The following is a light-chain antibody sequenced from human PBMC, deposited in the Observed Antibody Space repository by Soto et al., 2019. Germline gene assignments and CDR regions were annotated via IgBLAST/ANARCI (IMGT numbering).Light chain of an antibody. CDR2: DAS. Sequence: EIVLTQSPATLSLSPGEIATLSCRASQSVSSDLAWYQQKPGQAPRLLIYDASNRATGIPARFSGSGSGTDFTLRIRSREPEDFAVYYWQQRSNWPLTFGGGTKVEIK. J-gene: IGKJ4*01. CDR1: QSVSSD. V-gene: IGKV3-11*01. CDR3: QQRSNWPLT.